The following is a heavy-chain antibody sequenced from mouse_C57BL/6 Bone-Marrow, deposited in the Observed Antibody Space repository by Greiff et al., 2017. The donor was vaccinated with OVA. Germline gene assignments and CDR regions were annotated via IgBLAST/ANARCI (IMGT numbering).Heavy chain of an antibody. Sequence: DVQLQESGPGLVKPSQSLSLTCSVTGYSITSGYYWNWIRQFPGNKLEWMGYISYDGSNNYNPSLKNRISITRDTSKNQFFLKLNSVTTEDTATYYCARVGLRRYFDYWGQGTTLTVSS. V-gene: IGHV3-6*01. D-gene: IGHD2-2*01. CDR1: GYSITSGYY. CDR2: ISYDGSN. CDR3: ARVGLRRYFDY. J-gene: IGHJ2*01.